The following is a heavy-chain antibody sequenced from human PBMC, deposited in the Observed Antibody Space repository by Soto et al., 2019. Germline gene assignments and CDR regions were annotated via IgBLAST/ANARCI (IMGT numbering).Heavy chain of an antibody. J-gene: IGHJ5*02. CDR2: IYHTGTT. CDR3: ATPPNWFDP. CDR1: GASISSTCW. Sequence: SETLSLTCFVSGASISSTCWWSWVRQTPGKRLEWIGQIYHTGTTSYNPSFKNRVTISLDKSNNQSSLRLTSMTAADTAVYYCATPPNWFDPWGQGTLVTVSS. V-gene: IGHV4-4*02.